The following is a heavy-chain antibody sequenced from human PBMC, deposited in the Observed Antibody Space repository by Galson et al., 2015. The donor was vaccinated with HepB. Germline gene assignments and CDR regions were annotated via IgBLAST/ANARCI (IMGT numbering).Heavy chain of an antibody. CDR2: ISSSSSYI. CDR3: ARGRKIEVRDLDNQDY. D-gene: IGHD1-14*01. CDR1: GFTFSTYS. J-gene: IGHJ4*02. Sequence: SLRLSCAASGFTFSTYSMNWLRQAPGKGLEWVSSISSSSSYIYYADSVKGRFTISRDNAKNSLYLQMNSLRAEDTAVYYCARGRKIEVRDLDNQDYWGQGTLVTVSS. V-gene: IGHV3-21*01.